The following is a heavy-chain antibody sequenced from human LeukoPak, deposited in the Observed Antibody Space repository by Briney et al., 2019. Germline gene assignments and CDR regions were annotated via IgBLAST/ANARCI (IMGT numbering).Heavy chain of an antibody. D-gene: IGHD2-15*01. CDR3: ARPVVVVAAPFNWFDP. V-gene: IGHV4-61*02. J-gene: IGHJ5*02. Sequence: SQTLSLTCTVSGGSISSGSYYWSWIRQPAGKALEWIGRIYTSGSTNYNPSLKSRVTISVDASKDQFSLKLSSVTAADTAVYYCARPVVVVAAPFNWFDPWGQGTLVTVSS. CDR1: GGSISSGSYY. CDR2: IYTSGST.